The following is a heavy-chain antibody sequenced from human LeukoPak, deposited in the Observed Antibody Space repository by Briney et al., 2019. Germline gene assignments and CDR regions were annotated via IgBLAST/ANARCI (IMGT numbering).Heavy chain of an antibody. J-gene: IGHJ3*02. D-gene: IGHD2-2*01. V-gene: IGHV3-21*01. CDR1: GFTFSSYS. Sequence: GGSLRLSCAASGFTFSSYSMNWVRQAPGKGLEWVSSISSSSSYIYYADSVKGRFTISRDNAKNSLYLQMNSLRTEDTAVYYCAREVEGAFDIWGQGTMVTVSS. CDR3: AREVEGAFDI. CDR2: ISSSSSYI.